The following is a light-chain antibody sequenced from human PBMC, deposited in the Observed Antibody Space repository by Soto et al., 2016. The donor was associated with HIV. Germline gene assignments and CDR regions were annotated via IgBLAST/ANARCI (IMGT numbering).Light chain of an antibody. CDR2: AAS. CDR1: QDIDNY. V-gene: IGKV1-27*01. Sequence: DIQLTQSPSSLSGSIGDRVSITCRASQDIDNYLAWFQQKPGKVPKLLIFAASTLQSGVPSRFSGSWSGTDFTLTITSLQPEDVGTYYCQIYSSVPHTFGGGTKVEVK. J-gene: IGKJ4*01. CDR3: QIYSSVPHT.